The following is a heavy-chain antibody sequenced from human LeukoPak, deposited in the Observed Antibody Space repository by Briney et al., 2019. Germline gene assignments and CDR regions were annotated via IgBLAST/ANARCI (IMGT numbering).Heavy chain of an antibody. CDR3: ASQYYDILTGYYSPFDY. V-gene: IGHV3-30-3*01. D-gene: IGHD3-9*01. J-gene: IGHJ4*02. CDR2: ISYDGSNK. Sequence: HPGRSLRLSCAASGFTFSSYAMHWVRQAPGKGLEWVAVISYDGSNKYYADSVKGRFTISRGNSKNTLYLQMNSLRAKDTAVYYCASQYYDILTGYYSPFDYWGQGTLVTVSS. CDR1: GFTFSSYA.